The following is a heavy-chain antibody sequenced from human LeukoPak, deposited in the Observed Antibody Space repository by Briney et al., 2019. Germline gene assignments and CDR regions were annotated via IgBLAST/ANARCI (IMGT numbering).Heavy chain of an antibody. CDR3: AKEKGYQLLGSWFGELVSPYSDY. D-gene: IGHD3-10*01. Sequence: PGGSLRLSCAASGFTFSSYGMHWVRQAPGKGLEWVAFIRYDGSNKYYADSVKGRFTISRDNSKNTLYLQMNSLRAEDTAVYYCAKEKGYQLLGSWFGELVSPYSDYWGQGTLVTVSS. CDR2: IRYDGSNK. V-gene: IGHV3-30*02. CDR1: GFTFSSYG. J-gene: IGHJ4*02.